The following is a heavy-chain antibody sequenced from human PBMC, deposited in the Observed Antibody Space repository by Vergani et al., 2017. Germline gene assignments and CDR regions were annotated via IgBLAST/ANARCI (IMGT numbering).Heavy chain of an antibody. Sequence: QVQLVQSGAEVKKPGSSVKVSCKASGGTFSSYAISWVRQAPGQGLEWMGRIITIFGTANYAQKFQGRVTITADESTSTAYIELSSLRSEDTAVYYCASAGMISLTGNFMGGWFDPWGQGTLVTVSS. CDR1: GGTFSSYA. D-gene: IGHD3-9*01. V-gene: IGHV1-69*13. CDR2: IITIFGTA. J-gene: IGHJ5*02. CDR3: ASAGMISLTGNFMGGWFDP.